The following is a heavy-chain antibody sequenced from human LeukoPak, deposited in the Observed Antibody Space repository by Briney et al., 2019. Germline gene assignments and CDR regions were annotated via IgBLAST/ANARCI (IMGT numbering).Heavy chain of an antibody. Sequence: GGSLRLSCAAPGFTFSTYTMNWIRQAPGKGLEWVSSISSSSSYIYYADSVKGRFTISRDNAKNSLYLQMNSLRAEDTAVYYCVRGVEGYDCGDYALDYWGQGTLVTVSS. CDR3: VRGVEGYDCGDYALDY. D-gene: IGHD4-17*01. V-gene: IGHV3-21*01. J-gene: IGHJ4*02. CDR1: GFTFSTYT. CDR2: ISSSSSYI.